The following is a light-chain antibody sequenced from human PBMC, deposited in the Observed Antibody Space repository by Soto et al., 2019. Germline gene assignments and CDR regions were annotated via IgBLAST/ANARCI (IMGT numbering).Light chain of an antibody. Sequence: DIQMTQSPSSLSASVRDRVTITCRASQGMSNYLACYQQKPGKVPKLLIYAAFTLQSGVPSRFSGSGSGTDFTLTISSLQPEDVATSYCQKYDSDPWTFGQGTKVEIK. CDR3: QKYDSDPWT. CDR2: AAF. J-gene: IGKJ1*01. V-gene: IGKV1-27*01. CDR1: QGMSNY.